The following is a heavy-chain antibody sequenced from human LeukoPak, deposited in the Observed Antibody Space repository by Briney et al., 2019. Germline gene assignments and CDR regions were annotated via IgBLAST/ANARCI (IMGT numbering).Heavy chain of an antibody. V-gene: IGHV3-43*02. CDR3: AKDQAYYYDNSGLI. J-gene: IGHJ4*01. CDR2: ISAYGDGK. Sequence: PGGSLRLSCVASGFGFEHYGMHWVRQAPGKGLEWVALISAYGDGKKYADSVKGRFTVSGDNSKGSLYLQMDSLTTEDTALYYCAKDQAYYYDNSGLIWGQGTLVTVSS. D-gene: IGHD3-22*01. CDR1: GFGFEHYG.